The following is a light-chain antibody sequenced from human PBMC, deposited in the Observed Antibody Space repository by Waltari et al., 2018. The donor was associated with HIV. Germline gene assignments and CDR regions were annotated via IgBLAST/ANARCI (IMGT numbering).Light chain of an antibody. CDR1: KLGSKS. V-gene: IGLV3-21*04. CDR3: QVWDSSNDHVL. Sequence: SYVLTKPPSVSVAPGAAATIYCGGRKLGSKSVYWYKQQAGQAPVLVIRYNSDRPSGVPDRFSGSNSGHTATLTITRVEAGDEADYYCQVWDSSNDHVLFGGGTELTVL. J-gene: IGLJ3*02. CDR2: YNS.